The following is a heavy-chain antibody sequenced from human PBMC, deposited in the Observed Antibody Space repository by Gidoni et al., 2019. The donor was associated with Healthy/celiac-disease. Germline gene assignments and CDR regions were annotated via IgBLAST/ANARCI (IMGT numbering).Heavy chain of an antibody. CDR1: GFTFSSYA. CDR2: ISGSGGST. Sequence: EVQLLESGGGLVQPGGSLRLSCAASGFTFSSYAMSWVRQAPGKGLVWVAAISGSGGSTYYADYVKGRFTISRDNSKNTLYLQMNSLRAEDTAVYYCAKDRRGRYCSSTSCRGFDYWGQGTLVTVSS. V-gene: IGHV3-23*01. D-gene: IGHD2-2*01. CDR3: AKDRRGRYCSSTSCRGFDY. J-gene: IGHJ4*02.